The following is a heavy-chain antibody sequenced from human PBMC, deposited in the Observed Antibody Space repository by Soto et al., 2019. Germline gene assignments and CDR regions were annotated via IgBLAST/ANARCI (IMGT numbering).Heavy chain of an antibody. J-gene: IGHJ4*02. Sequence: QVQLQESGPGLVKPSQTLSLICIVSGGCISSGAAGSYWTWIRQHPGKGLEWIGYIYYSGTTYYNPSLKSRPTISMDTSENQFSLELTSVTAADTAIYFCASGHDAYKVRYWGQGTLVTVSS. CDR1: GGCISSGAAGSY. CDR3: ASGHDAYKVRY. CDR2: IYYSGTT. V-gene: IGHV4-31*03. D-gene: IGHD1-1*01.